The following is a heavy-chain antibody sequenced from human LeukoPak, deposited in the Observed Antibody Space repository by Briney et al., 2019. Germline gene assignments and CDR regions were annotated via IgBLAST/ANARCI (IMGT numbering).Heavy chain of an antibody. J-gene: IGHJ6*02. CDR2: IIPILGIA. D-gene: IGHD4-17*01. CDR1: GGTFSSYA. CDR3: AGGRGTVTIQYYYYYYGMDV. V-gene: IGHV1-69*04. Sequence: SVKVSCKASGGTFSSYAISWVRQAPGQGLEWMGRIIPILGIANYAQKFQGRVTITADKSTSTAYMELSSLRSEDTAVYYCAGGRGTVTIQYYYYYYGMDVWGQGTTVTVSS.